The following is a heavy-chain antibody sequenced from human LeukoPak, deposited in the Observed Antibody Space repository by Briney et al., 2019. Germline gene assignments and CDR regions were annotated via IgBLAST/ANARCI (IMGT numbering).Heavy chain of an antibody. CDR2: ISAYNGNT. CDR3: ARPVGYSSGNDAFDI. CDR1: GYTFTDYY. V-gene: IGHV1-18*04. J-gene: IGHJ3*02. D-gene: IGHD6-19*01. Sequence: ASVKVSCKASGYTFTDYYMHWVRQAPGQGLEWMGWISAYNGNTNYAQKLQGRVTMTTDTSTSTAYMELRSLRSDDTAVYYCARPVGYSSGNDAFDIWGQGTMVTVSS.